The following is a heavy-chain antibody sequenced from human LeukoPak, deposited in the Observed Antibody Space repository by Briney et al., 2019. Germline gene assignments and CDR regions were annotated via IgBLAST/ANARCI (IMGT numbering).Heavy chain of an antibody. Sequence: PSETLSLTCTVSGDSISSSSYSWGWIRQPPGKGLEWIGSIYYSGSTYYNPSLKSRVTISVDTSKNQFSLKLSSVTAADTAVYYCARDLYGGFDYWGQGTLVTVSS. J-gene: IGHJ4*02. D-gene: IGHD4/OR15-4a*01. V-gene: IGHV4-39*07. CDR2: IYYSGST. CDR1: GDSISSSSYS. CDR3: ARDLYGGFDY.